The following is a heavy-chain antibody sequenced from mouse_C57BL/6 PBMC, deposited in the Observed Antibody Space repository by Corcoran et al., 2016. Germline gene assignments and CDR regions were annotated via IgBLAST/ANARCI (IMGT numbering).Heavy chain of an antibody. CDR2: INTYSGVP. CDR1: GYTFTTYG. Sequence: QIQLVQSGPELKKPGETVKISCKASGYTFTTYGMSWVKQAPGKGLKWMGWINTYSGVPTYADDFKGRFAFSLETSASTAYLQINNLKNEDTATYFCARKDYGYEDWYFDVLGTGTTVIVSS. CDR3: ARKDYGYEDWYFDV. J-gene: IGHJ1*02. D-gene: IGHD2-2*01. V-gene: IGHV9-3*01.